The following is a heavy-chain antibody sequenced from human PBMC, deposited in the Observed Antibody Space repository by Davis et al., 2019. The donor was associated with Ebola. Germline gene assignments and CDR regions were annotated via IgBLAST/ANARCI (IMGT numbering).Heavy chain of an antibody. Sequence: GESLKISCEASGFTFSSYAMCWVRQAPGKGLEWVSVISGSGGSTNYADSVKGRFTISRDNFKSTLYLQMNSLRAEDTAVYYCARRGLAMAGTKPYYSDYWGQGTLVTVSS. J-gene: IGHJ4*02. CDR2: ISGSGGST. V-gene: IGHV3-23*01. CDR1: GFTFSSYA. D-gene: IGHD6-19*01. CDR3: ARRGLAMAGTKPYYSDY.